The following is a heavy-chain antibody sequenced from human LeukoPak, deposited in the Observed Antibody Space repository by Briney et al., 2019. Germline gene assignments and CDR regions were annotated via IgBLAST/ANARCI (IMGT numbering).Heavy chain of an antibody. J-gene: IGHJ4*02. V-gene: IGHV1-2*02. CDR1: GYTFTGCY. D-gene: IGHD3-10*01. CDR3: ATSLWFGELSHYFDY. Sequence: GASVKVSCKASGYTFTGCYMHWVRQAPGQGLEWMGWINPNSGGTNYAQKFQGRVTMTRDTSISTAYMELSRLRSDDTAVYYCATSLWFGELSHYFDYWGQGTLVTVSS. CDR2: INPNSGGT.